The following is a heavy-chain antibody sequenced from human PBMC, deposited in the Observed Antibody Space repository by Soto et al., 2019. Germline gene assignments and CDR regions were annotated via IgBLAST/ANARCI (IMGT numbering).Heavy chain of an antibody. J-gene: IGHJ4*02. Sequence: EVQLVESGGGLVKPGGSLRLSCAASGFTFSSYSMNWVRQAPGKGLEWVSSISSSSSYIYYADSVKGRFTISRDNAKNSLYLQMNSLRAEDTAVYYCARDLPFYDSSGCFDYWGQGTLVTVSS. D-gene: IGHD3-22*01. CDR3: ARDLPFYDSSGCFDY. CDR1: GFTFSSYS. V-gene: IGHV3-21*01. CDR2: ISSSSSYI.